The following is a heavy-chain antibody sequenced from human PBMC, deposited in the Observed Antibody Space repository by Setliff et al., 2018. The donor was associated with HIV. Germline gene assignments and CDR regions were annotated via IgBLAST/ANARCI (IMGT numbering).Heavy chain of an antibody. V-gene: IGHV2-5*02. CDR1: GFSLSTSGVG. Sequence: SGPTLVNPTQTLTLTCTFSGFSLSTSGVGVGWIRQPPGKALEWLAVIYWDDDKRYSPPLKSRVTITKDTSKNQVVLTMTNMDPMDTATYYCAHIVRSGWYPGDMDVWGQGTPVTVSS. J-gene: IGHJ6*02. CDR3: AHIVRSGWYPGDMDV. D-gene: IGHD6-19*01. CDR2: IYWDDDK.